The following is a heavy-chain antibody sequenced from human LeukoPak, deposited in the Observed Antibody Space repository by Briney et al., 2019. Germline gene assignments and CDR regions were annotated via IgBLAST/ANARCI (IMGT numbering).Heavy chain of an antibody. V-gene: IGHV3-7*03. Sequence: GGSLRLSCAASGFTFSSYWMSWVRQAPGKGLEWVANIKQDGSEKYYADSVRGRFTISRDNSKNTLYLQMNSLRAEDTAIYYCTTTAGYNYGQYWGQGTLVTVSS. CDR1: GFTFSSYW. CDR2: IKQDGSEK. CDR3: TTTAGYNYGQY. J-gene: IGHJ4*02. D-gene: IGHD5-18*01.